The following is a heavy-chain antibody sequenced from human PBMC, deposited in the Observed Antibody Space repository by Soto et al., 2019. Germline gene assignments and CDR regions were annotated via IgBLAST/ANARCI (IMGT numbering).Heavy chain of an antibody. V-gene: IGHV3-30*18. J-gene: IGHJ6*02. CDR2: ISYDGSNK. CDR1: GFTFSSYG. Sequence: QVQLVKSGGGVVQPGRSLRLSCAVSGFTFSSYGMHWVRQAPDKGLEWVAVISYDGSNKYYADSVKGRFTISRDNSKNTLYLQMNSLRTEDTGVYYCAKDLVSYGDHVAPLVPMDVWGQGTTVTVSS. D-gene: IGHD4-17*01. CDR3: AKDLVSYGDHVAPLVPMDV.